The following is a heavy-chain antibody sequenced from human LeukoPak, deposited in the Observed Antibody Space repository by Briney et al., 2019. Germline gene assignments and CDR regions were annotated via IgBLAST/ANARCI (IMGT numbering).Heavy chain of an antibody. J-gene: IGHJ4*02. CDR3: ARGVVRGATPFDY. CDR1: GYSISSGYY. CDR2: IYHSGST. V-gene: IGHV4-38-2*02. Sequence: SETLSLTCTVSGYSISSGYYWGWIRQPPGKGLEWIGSIYHSGSTYYNPSLKSRVTISVDTSKNQLSLKLSSVTAADTAVYYCARGVVRGATPFDYWGQGTLVTVSS. D-gene: IGHD3-10*01.